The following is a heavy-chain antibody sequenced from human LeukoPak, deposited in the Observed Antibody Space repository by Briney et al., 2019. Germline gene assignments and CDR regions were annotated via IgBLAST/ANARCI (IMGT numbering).Heavy chain of an antibody. Sequence: PGGSLRLSCAASGFTISTNYMSWVRQAPGKGLDWVSVIYSGGSTGYADSVKGRFTISRDDSKNTLYLQMSSLRAEDTALYYCARGQPPSYYDMDVWGQGTTVTVSS. V-gene: IGHV3-66*01. D-gene: IGHD6-13*01. CDR3: ARGQPPSYYDMDV. CDR2: IYSGGST. J-gene: IGHJ6*02. CDR1: GFTISTNY.